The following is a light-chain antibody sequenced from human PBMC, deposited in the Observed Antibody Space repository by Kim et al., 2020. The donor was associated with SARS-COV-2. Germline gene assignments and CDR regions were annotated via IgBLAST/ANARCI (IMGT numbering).Light chain of an antibody. J-gene: IGKJ1*01. CDR3: QQYSSYPRT. Sequence: ASVGDRVTITCRASQDISSNLAWFQQKPGKAPKSLIYGASSLQSGAQSRFSGGGFGTDFTLTTSSLQAEDSATYYCQQYSSYPRTFGQGTKVDIK. CDR2: GAS. V-gene: IGKV1-16*01. CDR1: QDISSN.